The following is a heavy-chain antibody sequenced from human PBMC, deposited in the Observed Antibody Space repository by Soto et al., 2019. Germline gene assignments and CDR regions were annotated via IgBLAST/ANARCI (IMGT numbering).Heavy chain of an antibody. D-gene: IGHD3-10*01. Sequence: KPSETLSLTCTVSGGSISSGDYYWSWIRQHPGKGLEWIGYIYYSGSTYYNPSLKSRVTISVDTSKNQFSLKLSSVTAADTAVYYCARSFGEDNWFDPWGQGTLVTVSS. J-gene: IGHJ5*02. CDR2: IYYSGST. V-gene: IGHV4-31*03. CDR1: GGSISSGDYY. CDR3: ARSFGEDNWFDP.